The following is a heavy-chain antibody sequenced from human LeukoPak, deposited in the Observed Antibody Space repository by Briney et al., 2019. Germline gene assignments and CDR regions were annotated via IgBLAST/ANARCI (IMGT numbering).Heavy chain of an antibody. D-gene: IGHD3-22*01. CDR1: GLTLSNVW. V-gene: IGHV3-15*07. Sequence: GGSLRLSCAVSGLTLSNVWMNWVRQAPEKGLEWVGRIKSKSAGGTTDFAAPVKGRFTISRDDSKNTLYLQMNSLTSADTAVYYCAQGSGQYYEYWGQGTLVTVSS. CDR2: IKSKSAGGTT. J-gene: IGHJ4*02. CDR3: AQGSGQYYEY.